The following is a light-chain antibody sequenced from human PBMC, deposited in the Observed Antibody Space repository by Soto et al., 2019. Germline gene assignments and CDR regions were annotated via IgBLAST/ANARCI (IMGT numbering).Light chain of an antibody. CDR3: QQRSNWPLYT. Sequence: EIVLTQSPATLSLSPGERATLSCRASQSVSSYLAWYQQKPGQAPRLLIYDASNRATGIPARFSGSGSGTDLTLTISSLEPEDFEVYYCQQRSNWPLYTFGQGTKLEIK. V-gene: IGKV3-11*01. J-gene: IGKJ2*01. CDR2: DAS. CDR1: QSVSSY.